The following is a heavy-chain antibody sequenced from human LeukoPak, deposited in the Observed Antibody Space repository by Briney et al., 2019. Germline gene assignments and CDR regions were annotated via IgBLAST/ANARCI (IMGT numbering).Heavy chain of an antibody. V-gene: IGHV3-21*01. CDR2: ISSSSSYI. CDR1: GFTFSSYS. J-gene: IGHJ4*02. D-gene: IGHD4-17*01. CDR3: ARGFTVTTGGPIGY. Sequence: GGSLRLSCAASGFTFSSYSMNWVRQAPGNGLEWVSSISSSSSYIYYADSVKGRFTISRDNAKNSLYLQMNSLRAEDTAVYYCARGFTVTTGGPIGYWGQGTLVTVSS.